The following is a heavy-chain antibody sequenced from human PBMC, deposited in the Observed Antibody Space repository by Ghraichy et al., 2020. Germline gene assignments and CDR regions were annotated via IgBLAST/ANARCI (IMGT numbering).Heavy chain of an antibody. Sequence: GGSLRLSCAASGFTFSSYGMHWVRQAPGKGLEWVEVIWYDGSNKYYADSVKGRFTISRDNSKNTLYLQMNSLRAEDTAVYYCARDIYSITYYYYGMDVWGQGTTVTVSS. D-gene: IGHD4-11*01. J-gene: IGHJ6*02. CDR1: GFTFSSYG. V-gene: IGHV3-33*01. CDR2: IWYDGSNK. CDR3: ARDIYSITYYYYGMDV.